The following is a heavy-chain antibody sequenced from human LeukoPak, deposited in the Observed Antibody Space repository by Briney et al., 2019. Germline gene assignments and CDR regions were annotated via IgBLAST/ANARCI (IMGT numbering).Heavy chain of an antibody. CDR1: GGSIDSYY. J-gene: IGHJ4*02. V-gene: IGHV4-59*01. D-gene: IGHD5-18*01. CDR3: ARMYTAMVTVIDY. CDR2: IYYSGST. Sequence: PSETLSLTCTVSGGSIDSYYWSWIRQPPGKGLEWIGYIYYSGSTNYNPSLKSRVTISVDTSKNQFSLKLSSVTAADTAVYYCARMYTAMVTVIDYWGQGTLVTVSS.